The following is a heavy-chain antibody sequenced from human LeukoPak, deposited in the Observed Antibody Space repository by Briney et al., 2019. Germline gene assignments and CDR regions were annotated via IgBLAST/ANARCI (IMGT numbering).Heavy chain of an antibody. CDR2: INSDGSRT. D-gene: IGHD3-22*01. V-gene: IGHV3-74*01. CDR1: GFNVSRNY. Sequence: QSGGSLRLSCAASGFNVSRNYMSWVRQAPGKGLVWVSRINSDGSRTIYADSVKGRFTISRDSAKNTLYLQMNSLRAEDTAVYYCAREVGDYYDSSGSFGYWGQGTLVTVSS. J-gene: IGHJ4*02. CDR3: AREVGDYYDSSGSFGY.